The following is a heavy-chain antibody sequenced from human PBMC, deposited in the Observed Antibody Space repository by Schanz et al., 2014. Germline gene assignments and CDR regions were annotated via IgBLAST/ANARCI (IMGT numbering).Heavy chain of an antibody. CDR1: GFTFTGHW. CDR2: IKEDGSKK. Sequence: DVQLVESGGGLVQPGGSLRLSCAASGFTFTGHWMSWVRQAPGKGLEWVANIKEDGSKKYYVDSVRGRFTISRDNAKNSLYLQLNSLTAEDTAVYHCARDSRYCTGVDCKGDAGDRWGQGTLVTVSS. J-gene: IGHJ3*01. CDR3: ARDSRYCTGVDCKGDAGDR. V-gene: IGHV3-7*01. D-gene: IGHD2-8*02.